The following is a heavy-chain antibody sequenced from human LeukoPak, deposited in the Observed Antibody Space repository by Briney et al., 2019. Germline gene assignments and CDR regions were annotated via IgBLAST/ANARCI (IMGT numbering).Heavy chain of an antibody. V-gene: IGHV3-11*01. CDR2: ISRNGNTI. D-gene: IGHD2-21*01. CDR1: EFTFSDYY. J-gene: IGHJ3*01. CDR3: ARDHCGAKCYSPDDAYDL. Sequence: GGSLRLSCAASEFTFSDYYMSWIRQAPGKGLEWVSYISRNGNTIYYADSVKGRFTISRDNAKNSLYLQMNSLRVDDTAVYYCARDHCGAKCYSPDDAYDLWGDGTLVTVSS.